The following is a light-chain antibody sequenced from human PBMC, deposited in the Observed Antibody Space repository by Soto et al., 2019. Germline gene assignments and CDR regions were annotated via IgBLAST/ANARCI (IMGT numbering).Light chain of an antibody. V-gene: IGKV3-20*01. CDR3: QHYTSLPLT. CDR2: GAS. CDR1: QSLGTN. Sequence: EIVLTQSPGPLSLSPGERATLSCRARQSLGTNLAWSQQKPDQAPRLLIYGASVRATVIPDRFSGSGSGTDFTVSISRLEPADFAVYYCQHYTSLPLTFGGGTKVEIK. J-gene: IGKJ4*01.